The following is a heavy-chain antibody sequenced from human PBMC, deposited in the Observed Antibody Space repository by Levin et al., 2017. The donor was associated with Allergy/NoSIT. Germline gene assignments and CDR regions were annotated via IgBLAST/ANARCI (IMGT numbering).Heavy chain of an antibody. CDR2: INPNSGGT. Sequence: GESLKISCKASGYTFTGYYMHWVRQAPGQGLEWMGWINPNSGGTNYAQKFQGRVTMTRDTSISTAYMELSRLRSDDTAVYYCARDGAYYYGSGSYLHYFDNWGQGTLVTVSS. D-gene: IGHD3-10*01. J-gene: IGHJ4*02. V-gene: IGHV1-2*02. CDR3: ARDGAYYYGSGSYLHYFDN. CDR1: GYTFTGYY.